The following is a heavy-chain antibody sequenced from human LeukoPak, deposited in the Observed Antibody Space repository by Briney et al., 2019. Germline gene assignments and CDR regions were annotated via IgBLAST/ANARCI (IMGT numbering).Heavy chain of an antibody. J-gene: IGHJ2*01. Sequence: GGSLRLSCAFSGITFNNAWMTWVRQAPGKGLEWVGRIKSKADGGTTDYAAPVKGRFSISREDSKTTVHLQMDTLKADDTAVYYCTTQGNLNRRMIDWYFDLWGRGTLVTVSS. V-gene: IGHV3-15*01. D-gene: IGHD1-14*01. CDR3: TTQGNLNRRMIDWYFDL. CDR1: GITFNNAW. CDR2: IKSKADGGTT.